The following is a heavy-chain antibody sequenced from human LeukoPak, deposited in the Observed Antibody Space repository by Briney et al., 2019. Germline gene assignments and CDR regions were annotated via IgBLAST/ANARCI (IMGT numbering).Heavy chain of an antibody. Sequence: GASVKVSCKASGYTFTAQYMHWVRQAPGQGLEWMGWINPNNGDTKYAQSFLGRVTMTRDTSTTTAYMELSSLRSDDTAVYFCASYPRSIPTPPFDYWGQGTLDTVSS. V-gene: IGHV1-2*02. CDR2: INPNNGDT. D-gene: IGHD2-21*01. J-gene: IGHJ4*02. CDR3: ASYPRSIPTPPFDY. CDR1: GYTFTAQY.